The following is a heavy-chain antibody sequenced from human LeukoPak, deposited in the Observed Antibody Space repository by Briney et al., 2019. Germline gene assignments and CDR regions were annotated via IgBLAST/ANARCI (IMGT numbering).Heavy chain of an antibody. V-gene: IGHV3-23*01. CDR3: AGWFGEFSDAFDI. CDR1: GFTFSSYA. D-gene: IGHD3-10*01. CDR2: ISGSGGST. J-gene: IGHJ3*02. Sequence: GGSLRLSCAASGFTFSSYAMSWVRQAPGKGLEWVSAISGSGGSTYYADSVKGRFTISRDNSKNTLYPQMNSLRAEDTAVYYCAGWFGEFSDAFDIWGQGTMVTVSS.